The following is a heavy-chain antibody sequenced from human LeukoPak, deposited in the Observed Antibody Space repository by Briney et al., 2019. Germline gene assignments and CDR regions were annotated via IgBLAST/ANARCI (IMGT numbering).Heavy chain of an antibody. CDR3: AKESPMGGSTTVTRRDYGMDV. D-gene: IGHD4-17*01. Sequence: PGGSLRLSCAASGFTFSSYAMSWVRQAPGKGLEWVSAISGSGGSTYYADSVKGRFTISRDNSKNTLYLQMNSLRAEDTAVYYCAKESPMGGSTTVTRRDYGMDVWGQGTTVTVSS. CDR1: GFTFSSYA. J-gene: IGHJ6*02. CDR2: ISGSGGST. V-gene: IGHV3-23*01.